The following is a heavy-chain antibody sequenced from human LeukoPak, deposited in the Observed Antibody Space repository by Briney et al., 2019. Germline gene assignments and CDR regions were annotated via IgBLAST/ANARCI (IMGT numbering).Heavy chain of an antibody. CDR2: IYSGGST. D-gene: IGHD3-10*01. Sequence: GGSLRLSCAASGFTVSSNYMSWVRQAPGKGLEWVSIIYSGGSTYYADSVKGRFTVSRDNSKNTLSLQMNSLREEDTAVYYCARGQSGTPHYYYGMGVWGQGTTVTVSS. CDR3: ARGQSGTPHYYYGMGV. CDR1: GFTVSSNY. V-gene: IGHV3-53*01. J-gene: IGHJ6*02.